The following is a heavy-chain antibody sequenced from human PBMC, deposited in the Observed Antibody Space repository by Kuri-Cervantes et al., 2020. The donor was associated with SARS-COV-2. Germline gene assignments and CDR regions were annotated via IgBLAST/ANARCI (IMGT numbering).Heavy chain of an antibody. J-gene: IGHJ3*02. CDR2: IYHSGST. CDR1: GYSISSGYY. V-gene: IGHV4-38-2*01. Sequence: SETLSLTCAASGYSISSGYYWGWIRQPPGKGLEWIGSIYHSGSTYYNPSLKSRVTISVDTSKNQFSLRLSSLTAADTAVYYCARALKGQIDAFDIWGQGTMVTVSS. CDR3: ARALKGQIDAFDI.